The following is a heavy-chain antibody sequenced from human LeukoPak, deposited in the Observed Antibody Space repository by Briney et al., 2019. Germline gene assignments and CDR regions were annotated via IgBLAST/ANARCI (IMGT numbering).Heavy chain of an antibody. V-gene: IGHV4-34*01. Sequence: SETLSLTCAVYGGSFSGYYWRWIRQPPGKGLEWIGEMNHSGSTNYNPSLKSRATISVDTYKNQFSLKLCSVPAADTAVYYCASGAIPIVRGVITRILAFDLWGPGTLVTVSS. CDR3: ASGAIPIVRGVITRILAFDL. J-gene: IGHJ3*01. CDR2: MNHSGST. D-gene: IGHD3-10*01. CDR1: GGSFSGYY.